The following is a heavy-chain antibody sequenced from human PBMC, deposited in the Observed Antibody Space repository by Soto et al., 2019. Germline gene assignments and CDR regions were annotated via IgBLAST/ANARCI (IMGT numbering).Heavy chain of an antibody. V-gene: IGHV4-59*01. CDR2: IYYSGST. CDR1: GGSISSYY. J-gene: IGHJ4*02. CDR3: PSTQPRLHYFDY. Sequence: PSETLSLTCTVSGGSISSYYWSWIRQPPGKGLEWIGYIYYSGSTNYNPSLKSRVTISVDTSKNQFSLKLSSVTAADTAVYYCPSTQPRLHYFDYWGQGTLVTVSS.